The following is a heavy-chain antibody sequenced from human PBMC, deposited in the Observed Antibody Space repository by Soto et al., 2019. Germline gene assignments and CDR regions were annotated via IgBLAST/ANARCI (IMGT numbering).Heavy chain of an antibody. CDR1: GFTFSSYA. J-gene: IGHJ4*02. Sequence: GGSLRLSCAASGFTFSSYAMSWVRQAPGKGLEWVSAISGSGGSTYYADSVKGRFTISRDNSKNTLYLQMNSLRAEDTAVYYCAKDRDSSGYYSTPHFDYWGQGTLVTVSS. CDR2: ISGSGGST. D-gene: IGHD3-22*01. V-gene: IGHV3-23*01. CDR3: AKDRDSSGYYSTPHFDY.